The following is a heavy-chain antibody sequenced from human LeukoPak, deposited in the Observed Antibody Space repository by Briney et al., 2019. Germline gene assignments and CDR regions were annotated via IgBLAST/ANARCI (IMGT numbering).Heavy chain of an antibody. CDR2: IKSKTDGGTT. CDR3: TTDFLAVTTRLADY. Sequence: PGGSLRLSCAASGFTFSNAWMSWVRQAPGKGLEWVGRIKSKTDGGTTDYAAPVKGRFTISRDDSKNTLYLQMNSLKTEDTAVYYCTTDFLAVTTRLADYWGQGTLVTVSS. V-gene: IGHV3-15*01. CDR1: GFTFSNAW. D-gene: IGHD4-17*01. J-gene: IGHJ4*02.